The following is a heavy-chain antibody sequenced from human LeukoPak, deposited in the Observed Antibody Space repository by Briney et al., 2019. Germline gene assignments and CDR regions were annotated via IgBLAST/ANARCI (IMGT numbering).Heavy chain of an antibody. CDR1: GGSFSGYY. CDR2: INHSGST. Sequence: SETLSLACAVYGGSFSGYYWSWIRQPPGKGLEWIGEINHSGSTNYNPSLKSRVTISVDTSKNQFSLKLSSVTAADTAVYYCASFSWGSGSYNQEAIWSWFDPWGQGTLVTVSS. D-gene: IGHD3-10*01. CDR3: ASFSWGSGSYNQEAIWSWFDP. J-gene: IGHJ5*02. V-gene: IGHV4-34*01.